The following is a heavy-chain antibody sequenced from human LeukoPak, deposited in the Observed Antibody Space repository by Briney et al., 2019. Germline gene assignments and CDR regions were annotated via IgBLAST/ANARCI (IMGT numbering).Heavy chain of an antibody. J-gene: IGHJ5*02. V-gene: IGHV1-18*01. CDR3: ARVKVVITTAYSWFDP. D-gene: IGHD3-22*01. CDR1: GYTFTSYG. CDR2: ISAYNGNT. Sequence: ASVKVSCKASGYTFTSYGISWVRQAPGQGLEWMGWISAYNGNTNYAQKLQGRVTMTTDTSTSTAYMELRSLRSDDTAVYYCARVKVVITTAYSWFDPWGQGTLVTVSS.